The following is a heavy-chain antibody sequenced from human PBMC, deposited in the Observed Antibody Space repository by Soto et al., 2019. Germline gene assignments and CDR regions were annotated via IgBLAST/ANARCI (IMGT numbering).Heavy chain of an antibody. CDR2: INHSGST. CDR1: GGSFSGYY. Sequence: SETLSLTCAVYGGSFSGYYWSWIRQPPGKGLEWIGEINHSGSTNYNPSLKSRVTISVDTSKNQFSLRLSSVTAADTAVYYCAAEAGLGGYTNLNWFDPWGQGILVTVSS. D-gene: IGHD5-18*01. V-gene: IGHV4-34*01. CDR3: AAEAGLGGYTNLNWFDP. J-gene: IGHJ5*02.